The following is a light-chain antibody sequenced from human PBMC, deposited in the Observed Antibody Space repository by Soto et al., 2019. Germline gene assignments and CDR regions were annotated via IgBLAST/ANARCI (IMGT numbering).Light chain of an antibody. V-gene: IGKV3-20*01. CDR3: QQYNSYSET. CDR1: RDVSSSY. Sequence: EIVLTQSPGTLSLSPGERSTLSCRASRDVSSSYLAWYQQKPGQAPRLLIYGASGRATGIPARFSGSGSETDFTLTISSLQPDDFATYYCQQYNSYSETFGQGTKVDIK. J-gene: IGKJ1*01. CDR2: GAS.